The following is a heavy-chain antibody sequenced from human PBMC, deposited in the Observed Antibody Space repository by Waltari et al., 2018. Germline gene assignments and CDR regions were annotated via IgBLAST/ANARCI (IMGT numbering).Heavy chain of an antibody. CDR3: ARHAGDYSARTPFDY. D-gene: IGHD4-17*01. CDR1: GYSISSGYY. J-gene: IGHJ4*02. V-gene: IGHV4-38-2*01. CDR2: IYHSGST. Sequence: QVQLQESGPGLVKPSETLSLTCAVSGYSISSGYYWGWIRQPPGKGLEWIGSIYHSGSTYYTPSLKSRVTISVDTSKNQFSLKLSSVTAADTAVYYCARHAGDYSARTPFDYWGQGTLVTVSS.